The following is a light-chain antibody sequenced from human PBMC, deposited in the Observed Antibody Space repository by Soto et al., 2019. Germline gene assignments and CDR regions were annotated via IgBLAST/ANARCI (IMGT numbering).Light chain of an antibody. CDR3: AAWDDSLSAPV. Sequence: QAVLTQPPSASGTPGQRVTIYCSGSSSNIGSNYVYWYQQLPGTAPKLLIYRNNQRPSGVPDRFSGSKSGTSASLAISGLRSEDEADYYWAAWDDSLSAPVFGGGTKLTVL. CDR2: RNN. CDR1: SSNIGSNY. J-gene: IGLJ2*01. V-gene: IGLV1-47*01.